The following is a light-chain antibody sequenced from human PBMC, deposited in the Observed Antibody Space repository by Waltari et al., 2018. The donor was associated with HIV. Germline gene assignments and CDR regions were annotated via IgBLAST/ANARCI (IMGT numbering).Light chain of an antibody. J-gene: IGLJ3*02. Sequence: QSVVTQPPSVSGTPGQTVTISCSGSTSNIGIKTVNWYQQLPGTAPKRLIYGNYHRPAWFPDRFSCAKSGTSASLAISGLQSEDEAYYYCASWDASLNGWVFGGGTKLTVL. V-gene: IGLV1-44*01. CDR2: GNY. CDR1: TSNIGIKT. CDR3: ASWDASLNGWV.